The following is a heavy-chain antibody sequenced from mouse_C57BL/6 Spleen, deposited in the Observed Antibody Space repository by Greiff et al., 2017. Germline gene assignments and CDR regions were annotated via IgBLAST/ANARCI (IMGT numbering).Heavy chain of an antibody. Sequence: VQLQQSGPSLVRPSQTLSLTCTVTGFSINSDCYWIWIRQFPGNKLEYIGYTFYSGITYYNPSLESRTYITRDTSKNQFSLKLSSVTTEDTATYYCARATTVVATEYAMDYWGQGTSVTVSS. CDR1: GFSINSDCY. CDR3: ARATTVVATEYAMDY. V-gene: IGHV3-3*01. J-gene: IGHJ4*01. CDR2: TFYSGIT. D-gene: IGHD1-1*01.